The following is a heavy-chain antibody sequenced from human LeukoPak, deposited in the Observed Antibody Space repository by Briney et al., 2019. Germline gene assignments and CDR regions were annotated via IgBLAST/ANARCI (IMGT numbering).Heavy chain of an antibody. CDR3: AKMNVLTGYYTSNFDF. D-gene: IGHD3-9*01. J-gene: IGHJ4*02. CDR2: VSGSGSST. Sequence: GGSLSLSCAASGFTFSSYAMSWVRQAPRKGLEWVSVVSGSGSSTDYADSVKGRFTISRDNSKNTLYLQMSSLSAEDTAVYYCAKMNVLTGYYTSNFDFWGQGTLVTVSS. V-gene: IGHV3-23*01. CDR1: GFTFSSYA.